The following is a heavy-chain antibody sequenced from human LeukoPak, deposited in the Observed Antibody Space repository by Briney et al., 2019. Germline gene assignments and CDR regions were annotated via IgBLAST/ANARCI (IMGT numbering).Heavy chain of an antibody. CDR3: AREAGDPVYFDY. Sequence: ASVKVSCKASGYTFTSYYMHWVRQAPGQGLEWMGIINPSGGSTSYAQKFQGRVTMTRDTSTSTAYMELSSLRSEDTAVYYCAREAGDPVYFDYWGQGTLVTVSS. V-gene: IGHV1-46*01. CDR1: GYTFTSYY. D-gene: IGHD3-16*01. J-gene: IGHJ4*02. CDR2: INPSGGST.